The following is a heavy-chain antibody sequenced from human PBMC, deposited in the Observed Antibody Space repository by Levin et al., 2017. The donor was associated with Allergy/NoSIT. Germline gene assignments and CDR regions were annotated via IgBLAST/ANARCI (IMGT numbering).Heavy chain of an antibody. CDR3: ARGIPPPTVRYCSSTSCYAMGYFDY. J-gene: IGHJ4*02. Sequence: SETLSLTCAVSGGSISSGGYSWSWIRQPPGTGLEWIGYIYHSGSTYYNPSLKSRVTISVDRSKNQFSLKLSSVTAADTAGYYCARGIPPPTVRYCSSTSCYAMGYFDYWGQGTLVTVSS. CDR2: IYHSGST. D-gene: IGHD2-2*01. CDR1: GGSISSGGYS. V-gene: IGHV4-30-2*01.